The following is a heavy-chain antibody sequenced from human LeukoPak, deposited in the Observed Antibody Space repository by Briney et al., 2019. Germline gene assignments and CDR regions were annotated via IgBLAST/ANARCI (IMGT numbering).Heavy chain of an antibody. Sequence: PGGSLRLSCVASGFTFSSCGMHWVRQAPGKGLEWVAFIRYDGSNKYYADSVKGRFTISRDNSKNTLYLQMNSLRAEDTAVYYCAKDLGRIVVVPAATAFDYWGQGTLVTVSS. CDR1: GFTFSSCG. CDR2: IRYDGSNK. J-gene: IGHJ4*02. V-gene: IGHV3-30*02. CDR3: AKDLGRIVVVPAATAFDY. D-gene: IGHD2-2*01.